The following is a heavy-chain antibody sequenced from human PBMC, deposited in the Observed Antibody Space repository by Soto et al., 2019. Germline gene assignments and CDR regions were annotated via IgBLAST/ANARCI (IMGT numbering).Heavy chain of an antibody. J-gene: IGHJ4*02. V-gene: IGHV1-3*01. D-gene: IGHD3-3*01. CDR3: ARVFWSGTSFYFDY. Sequence: ASVKVSCKASGYTFTSYAMHWVRQAPGQRLEWMGWINAGNGNTKYSQKFQGRVTITRDTSASTAYMELSSLRSEDTAVYYCARVFWSGTSFYFDYWGQGTLVTVSS. CDR1: GYTFTSYA. CDR2: INAGNGNT.